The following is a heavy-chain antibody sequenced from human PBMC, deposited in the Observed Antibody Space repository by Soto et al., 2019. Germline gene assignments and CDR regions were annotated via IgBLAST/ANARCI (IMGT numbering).Heavy chain of an antibody. D-gene: IGHD1-26*01. V-gene: IGHV3-23*01. Sequence: EVQVLESGGGLVQPGGSLRLSCVASGFTFRSSDMSWVRQAPGKGLEWVASISAGGDTKYNAASVKGRFTISRDNSKNTVYLQMNTLRVEDTAIYYCASRSARSGGLKLPYWFDPWGQGALVTVSS. CDR3: ASRSARSGGLKLPYWFDP. CDR1: GFTFRSSD. CDR2: ISAGGDTK. J-gene: IGHJ5*02.